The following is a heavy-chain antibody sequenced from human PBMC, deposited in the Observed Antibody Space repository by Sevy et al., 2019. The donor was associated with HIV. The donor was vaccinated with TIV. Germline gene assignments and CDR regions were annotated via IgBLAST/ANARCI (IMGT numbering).Heavy chain of an antibody. CDR3: TRHQSPFGSRPYYYYGMDV. V-gene: IGHV3-73*01. J-gene: IGHJ6*02. CDR1: GFTFSGSA. D-gene: IGHD1-26*01. Sequence: GGSLRLSCAASGFTFSGSAMHWVRQASGKGLEWVGRIRSKANGFATAYAASVKGRFTISRDDSKNTAYLQMNSLKSVDTAVYYCTRHQSPFGSRPYYYYGMDVWGQGTTVTVSS. CDR2: IRSKANGFAT.